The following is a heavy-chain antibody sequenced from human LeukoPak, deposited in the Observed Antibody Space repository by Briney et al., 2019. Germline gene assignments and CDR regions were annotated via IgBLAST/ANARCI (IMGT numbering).Heavy chain of an antibody. CDR3: ARDRYSGSYSDY. CDR2: INHDNTEN. CDR1: GFSFNSDW. D-gene: IGHD1-26*01. V-gene: IGHV3-7*01. J-gene: IGHJ4*02. Sequence: GGSLRLSCAVSGFSFNSDWMDWVRQAPGKGLEWVANINHDNTENNYLDSVKGRFTISRDNAQNSLYLQLNGLRVEDTAVYYCARDRYSGSYSDYWGQGTLVTVSS.